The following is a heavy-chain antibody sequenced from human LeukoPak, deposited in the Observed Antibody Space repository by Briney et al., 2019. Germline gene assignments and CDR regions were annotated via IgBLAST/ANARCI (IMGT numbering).Heavy chain of an antibody. V-gene: IGHV4-59*12. CDR1: GGSISSYY. CDR3: ARDIGGAGY. CDR2: IYYSGST. J-gene: IGHJ4*02. Sequence: PSDTLSLTCTVSGGSISSYYWSWIRQPPGKGLEWIGYIYYSGSTNYNPSLKSRVTISVDTSKNQFSLKLSSVTAADTAVYYCARDIGGAGYWGQGTLVTGSS. D-gene: IGHD6-19*01.